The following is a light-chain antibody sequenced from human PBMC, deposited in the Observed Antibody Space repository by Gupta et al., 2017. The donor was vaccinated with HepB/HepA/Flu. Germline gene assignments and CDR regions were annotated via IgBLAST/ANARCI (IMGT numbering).Light chain of an antibody. J-gene: IGLJ1*01. V-gene: IGLV3-25*03. CDR2: KDR. CDR1: ALAKQY. CDR3: QSADATGSSYV. Sequence: SYELTQPPSVSVSPGQTARITCSGDALAKQYAYWYQQKAGQAPVLVIYKDRERPSGFPGRFSGSSSGTTITLIISGVQAEDEADYYCQSADATGSSYVFGPGTKVTVL.